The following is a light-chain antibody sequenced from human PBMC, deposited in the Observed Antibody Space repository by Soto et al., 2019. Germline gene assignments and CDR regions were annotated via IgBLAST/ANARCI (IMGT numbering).Light chain of an antibody. CDR2: WAS. CDR3: QQYYSTPRT. CDR1: QSVLYSSNNKNY. J-gene: IGKJ1*01. Sequence: DIVMTQSPDSLAVSLGERATINCKSSQSVLYSSNNKNYLAWYQQKPGQPPKLLIYWASTRESGVPDRFSGSGSGTDFTLTISSLQAEDEALYYCQQYYSTPRTFGQGTKVEIK. V-gene: IGKV4-1*01.